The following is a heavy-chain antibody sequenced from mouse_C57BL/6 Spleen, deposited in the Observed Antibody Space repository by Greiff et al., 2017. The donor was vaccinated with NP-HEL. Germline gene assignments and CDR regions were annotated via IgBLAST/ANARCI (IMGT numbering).Heavy chain of an antibody. CDR3: ARLLLRFAMDY. Sequence: EVQLQQSGPELVKPGASVKISCKASGYTFTDYYMNWVKQSHGKSLEWIGDINPNNGGTSYNQKFKGKATLTVDKSSSTAYIELRSLTSEDSAVYYCARLLLRFAMDYWGQGTSVTVSS. CDR2: INPNNGGT. D-gene: IGHD1-1*01. J-gene: IGHJ4*01. V-gene: IGHV1-26*01. CDR1: GYTFTDYY.